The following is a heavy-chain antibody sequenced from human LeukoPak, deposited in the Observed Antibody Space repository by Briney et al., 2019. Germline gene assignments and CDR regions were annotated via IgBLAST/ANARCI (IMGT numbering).Heavy chain of an antibody. CDR3: AISGSYEEYYFDY. J-gene: IGHJ4*02. D-gene: IGHD1-26*01. V-gene: IGHV4-59*07. Sequence: PSDTLSLTCTVSGGSISSYYWSWIRQPPGKGLEWIGYIYYSGSTNYNPSLKSRVTISVDTSKNQFSLKLSSVTAADTAVYYCAISGSYEEYYFDYWGQGTLVTVSS. CDR2: IYYSGST. CDR1: GGSISSYY.